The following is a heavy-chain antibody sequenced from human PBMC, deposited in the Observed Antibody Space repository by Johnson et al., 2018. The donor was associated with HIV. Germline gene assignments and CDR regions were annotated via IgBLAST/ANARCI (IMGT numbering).Heavy chain of an antibody. D-gene: IGHD3-22*01. CDR1: GFTFDDYG. CDR2: IDWNGGST. Sequence: VQLVESGGGLVKPGGSLRLSCAASGFTFDDYGMSWVRQPPGKGLEWVSGIDWNGGSTSYADSVRGRFPISRDNAKNSLYLQMNSLRAEDTAVYYCAKDLDRRSSYYDSSGYYADAFDIWRQGTMVTVSS. CDR3: AKDLDRRSSYYDSSGYYADAFDI. J-gene: IGHJ3*02. V-gene: IGHV3-20*04.